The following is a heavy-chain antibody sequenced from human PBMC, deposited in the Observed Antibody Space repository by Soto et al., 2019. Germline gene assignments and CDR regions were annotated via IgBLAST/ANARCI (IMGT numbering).Heavy chain of an antibody. J-gene: IGHJ5*02. Sequence: SETLSLTCTVSGGSISSSSYYWGWIRQPPGKGLEWIGSIYYSGSTYYNPSLKSRVTISVDTSKNQFSLKLSSVTAADTAVYYCAGPKGVDFWSGYYSWGQGTLVTVSS. CDR1: GGSISSSSYY. CDR3: AGPKGVDFWSGYYS. D-gene: IGHD3-3*01. V-gene: IGHV4-39*01. CDR2: IYYSGST.